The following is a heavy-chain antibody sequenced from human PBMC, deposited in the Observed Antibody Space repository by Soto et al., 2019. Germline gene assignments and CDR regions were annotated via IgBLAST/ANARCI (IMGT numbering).Heavy chain of an antibody. CDR1: GLTISGKKY. J-gene: IGHJ3*01. CDR2: LYDVDGS. V-gene: IGHV3-53*01. CDR3: ATWHEREHAFDV. D-gene: IGHD1-1*01. Sequence: DVQLVESGGGLIQPGASLRLSCAAFGLTISGKKYVAWLRQAPGKGLEWVSALYDVDGSFYADSVTGRFTNSSDSSKTNVYLQMNDLRPDDTAVYYCATWHEREHAFDVWGQGTTVTISS.